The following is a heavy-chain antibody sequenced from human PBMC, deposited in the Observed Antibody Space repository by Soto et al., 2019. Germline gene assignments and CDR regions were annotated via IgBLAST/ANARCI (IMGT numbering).Heavy chain of an antibody. V-gene: IGHV4-31*03. CDR1: GVSISSGVYY. Sequence: PSETLSLTCTVSGVSISSGVYYWSWIRQHPGNGLEWIGYIYYIGSTYYNPSLKSRVTISVDTSKNQFSLKLSSVTAADKAVYYCARCVYSGYPSDDADYWGQGTLVTV. D-gene: IGHD5-12*01. CDR3: ARCVYSGYPSDDADY. CDR2: IYYIGST. J-gene: IGHJ4*02.